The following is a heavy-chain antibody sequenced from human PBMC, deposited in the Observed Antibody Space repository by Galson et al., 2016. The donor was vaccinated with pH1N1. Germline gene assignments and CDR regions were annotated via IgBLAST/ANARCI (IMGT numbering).Heavy chain of an antibody. Sequence: SETLSLTCAVSGASVSDATYYWSWIRQHPGKGLEWLGYVHSSGSTYYNPSLKSRVTISVDTSKNQFSLKLSSVTAADTAVYYCARQIRGDLDWYFDLWGRGTLVTVSS. D-gene: IGHD4-17*01. CDR1: GASVSDATYY. CDR2: VHSSGST. CDR3: ARQIRGDLDWYFDL. J-gene: IGHJ2*01. V-gene: IGHV4-39*01.